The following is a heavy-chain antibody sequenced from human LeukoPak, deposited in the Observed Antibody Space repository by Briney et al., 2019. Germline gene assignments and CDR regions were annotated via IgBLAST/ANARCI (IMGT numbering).Heavy chain of an antibody. D-gene: IGHD2-2*01. V-gene: IGHV3-66*01. CDR1: EFSVGSNY. J-gene: IGHJ4*02. Sequence: PGGSLRLSCAASEFSVGSNYMTWVRQAPGKGLEWVSLIYSGGSTYYADSVKGRFTISRDNSKNTLYLQMNSLRAEDTAVYYCARDCDGRTGCYVRDYWGQGTLVIVSS. CDR3: ARDCDGRTGCYVRDY. CDR2: IYSGGST.